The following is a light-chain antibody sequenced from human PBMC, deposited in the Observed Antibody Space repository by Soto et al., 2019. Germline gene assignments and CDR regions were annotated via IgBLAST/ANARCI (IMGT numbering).Light chain of an antibody. J-gene: IGKJ1*01. CDR1: QSVTSNY. CDR3: QQYGTSPQT. Sequence: EIVLTQSPGTLSLSPGERATLSCRASQSVTSNYLAWYQQKPGQAPGLLIYDTSTRASGVPDRFSGSGSGTAFTLTTSRRETEDFAVYYCQQYGTSPQTFVQGTKVDFK. CDR2: DTS. V-gene: IGKV3-20*01.